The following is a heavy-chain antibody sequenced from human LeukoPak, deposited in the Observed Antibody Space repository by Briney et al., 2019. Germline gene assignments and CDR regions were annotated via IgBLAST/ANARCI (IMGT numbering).Heavy chain of an antibody. V-gene: IGHV5-51*01. CDR2: IYPGDSDT. D-gene: IGHD4-17*01. CDR3: ARRYGRPFDY. J-gene: IGHJ4*02. Sequence: GESLKISCKGSGYSFTSLWIGWVRQMPGKGLEWMGIIYPGDSDTRYSPSFEGQVTISADKSISTAYLEWSNLKASDTAIYSCARRYGRPFDYWGQGTLVTVSS. CDR1: GYSFTSLW.